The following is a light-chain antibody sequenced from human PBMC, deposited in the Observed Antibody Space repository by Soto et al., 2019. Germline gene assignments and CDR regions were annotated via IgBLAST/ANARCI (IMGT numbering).Light chain of an antibody. V-gene: IGLV1-40*01. Sequence: QPVLTQPPSVSGAPGQRVTISCTGSSSNIGAGYDVHWYQQLPGTAPKLLIYGNSNRPSGVPDRFSGSKSGTSASLAISGLQSEDEADYYCAAWDDSLNAVVFGGGTKLTVL. CDR3: AAWDDSLNAVV. J-gene: IGLJ2*01. CDR2: GNS. CDR1: SSNIGAGYD.